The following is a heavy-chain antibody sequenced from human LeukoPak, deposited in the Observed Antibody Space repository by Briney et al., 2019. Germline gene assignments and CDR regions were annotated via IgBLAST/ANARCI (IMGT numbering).Heavy chain of an antibody. CDR2: ISYDGSNK. D-gene: IGHD5-18*01. CDR3: AKGWRDTFDY. CDR1: GFTFSSYG. J-gene: IGHJ4*02. V-gene: IGHV3-30*18. Sequence: PGGSLRLSCAASGFTFSSYGMHWVRQAPGKGLEWVAVISYDGSNKYYADSVKGRFTISRDNSKNTLYLQMNSLRAEDTAVYYCAKGWRDTFDYWGQGTLVTVSS.